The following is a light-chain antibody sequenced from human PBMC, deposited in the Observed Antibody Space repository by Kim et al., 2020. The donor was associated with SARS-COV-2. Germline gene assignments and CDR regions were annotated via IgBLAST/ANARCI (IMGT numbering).Light chain of an antibody. CDR2: LNSDGSH. V-gene: IGLV4-69*01. Sequence: QLVLTQSPSASASLGASVQLTCTLSSGHSSYAIAWHQQQPEKGPRYLMKLNSDGSHSKGDGIPDRFSGSSSGAERYLTISSLQSEDEADYYCQTWGTGIWVFGGGTQLTVL. CDR1: SGHSSYA. CDR3: QTWGTGIWV. J-gene: IGLJ3*02.